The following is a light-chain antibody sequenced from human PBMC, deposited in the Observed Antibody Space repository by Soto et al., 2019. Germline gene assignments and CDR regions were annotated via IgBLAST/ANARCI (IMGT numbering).Light chain of an antibody. Sequence: AIRMTQSPSSLSASTGDRVTNACRASQGISSYLAWYQQKPGKAPKLLIYAASTLQSGVPSRFSGSGSGTDFTLTISCQQSEDFATYYRQQYYSYPQTFGHGTKVEIK. CDR2: AAS. CDR3: QQYYSYPQT. J-gene: IGKJ1*01. V-gene: IGKV1-8*01. CDR1: QGISSY.